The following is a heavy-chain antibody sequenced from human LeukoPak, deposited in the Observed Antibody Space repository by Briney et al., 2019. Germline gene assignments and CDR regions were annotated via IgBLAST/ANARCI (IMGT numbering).Heavy chain of an antibody. D-gene: IGHD2-15*01. V-gene: IGHV3-7*01. CDR1: GFTFSSNW. CDR2: IKQDGSEK. J-gene: IGHJ6*02. CDR3: ARDLGGYYYYGMDV. Sequence: GGSLRLSCAASGFTFSSNWMSWVRQAPGKGLEWVANIKQDGSEKYYVDSVKGRFTIPRDNAKNSLYMQMNSLRAEDTAVYYCARDLGGYYYYGMDVWGQGTTVTVSS.